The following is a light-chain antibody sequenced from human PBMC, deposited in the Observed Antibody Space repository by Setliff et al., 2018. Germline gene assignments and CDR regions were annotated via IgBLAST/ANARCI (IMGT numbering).Light chain of an antibody. CDR3: QVWDSGSERYV. V-gene: IGLV3-21*04. J-gene: IGLJ1*01. Sequence: SYELTQPPSVPVAPGKTARITCGGNNIGGKSVNWYQQKPGQAPVLVIYYDSDRPPGIPERFFGSNSGNTATLTISRVEAGDEADYYCQVWDSGSERYVFGTGTKVTVL. CDR1: NIGGKS. CDR2: YDS.